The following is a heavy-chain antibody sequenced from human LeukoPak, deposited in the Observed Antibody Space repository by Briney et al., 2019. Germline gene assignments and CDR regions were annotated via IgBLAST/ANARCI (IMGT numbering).Heavy chain of an antibody. CDR2: IRYDGGNK. CDR1: GFTFRNYG. Sequence: PGGSLRLSCAASGFTFRNYGMHWVRQAPGKGLEWVAFIRYDGGNKYYADSVKGRFTISRDNSKNTLYLQINSLRAEDTAVYYCAKVRNSGSYYQLPSIWGQGTLVTVSS. V-gene: IGHV3-30*02. D-gene: IGHD3-10*01. CDR3: AKVRNSGSYYQLPSI. J-gene: IGHJ4*02.